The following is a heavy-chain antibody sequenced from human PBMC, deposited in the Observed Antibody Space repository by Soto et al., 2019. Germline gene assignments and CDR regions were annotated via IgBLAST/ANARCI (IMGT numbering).Heavy chain of an antibody. D-gene: IGHD4-17*01. J-gene: IGHJ4*02. Sequence: QVQLVESGGGLVKPGGSLRLSCAASGFTFSDYYMSWVRQAPGKGLEWVSYISSSSSYTNYADSVKGRFTISRDNAKNSLYLQMSSLRAEDTAVYYCARLRGYGDYSFDYWGQGTLVTVSS. CDR1: GFTFSDYY. V-gene: IGHV3-11*05. CDR3: ARLRGYGDYSFDY. CDR2: ISSSSSYT.